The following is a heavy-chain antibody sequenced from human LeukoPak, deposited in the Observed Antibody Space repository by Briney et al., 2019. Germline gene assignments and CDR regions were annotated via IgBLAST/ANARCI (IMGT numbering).Heavy chain of an antibody. CDR3: ARDSRGSYLDY. CDR2: ISPNSGGT. CDR1: GYTFTAYY. D-gene: IGHD1-26*01. Sequence: GASVRVSCKASGYTFTAYYLHWVRQAPGQGLEWMGWISPNSGGTHYAQKFQGRVTMTRDTSISTAYMELSRLRSDDTAVFYCARDSRGSYLDYWGQGTLVTVPS. J-gene: IGHJ4*02. V-gene: IGHV1-2*02.